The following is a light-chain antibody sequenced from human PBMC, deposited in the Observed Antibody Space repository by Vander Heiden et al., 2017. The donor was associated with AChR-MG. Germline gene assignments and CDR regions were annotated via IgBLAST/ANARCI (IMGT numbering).Light chain of an antibody. CDR3: CSYAGRYTWV. V-gene: IGLV2-11*01. CDR1: SSDVGGYNY. J-gene: IGLJ3*02. CDR2: DVS. Sequence: QSALTQPRPVSGSPGQSVTISCTGTSSDVGGYNYVSWYQQHPGKAPKVMIYDVSKRPSGVPDRFSGSKSGNTASLTISGLQAEDEADYYCCSYAGRYTWVFGGGTKLTVL.